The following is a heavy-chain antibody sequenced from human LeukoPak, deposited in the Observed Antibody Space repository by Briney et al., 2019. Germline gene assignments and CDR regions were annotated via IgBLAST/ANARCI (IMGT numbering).Heavy chain of an antibody. V-gene: IGHV3-23*01. CDR2: ISGSGGST. D-gene: IGHD1-1*01. Sequence: GGTLRLSCAASGFTFSSYGMSWVRQAPGKGLEWVSAISGSGGSTYYADSVKGRFTISRDNSKNTLYLQMNSLRAEDTAVYYCAKDRDDILTPFAYWGQGTLVTVSS. CDR1: GFTFSSYG. J-gene: IGHJ4*02. CDR3: AKDRDDILTPFAY.